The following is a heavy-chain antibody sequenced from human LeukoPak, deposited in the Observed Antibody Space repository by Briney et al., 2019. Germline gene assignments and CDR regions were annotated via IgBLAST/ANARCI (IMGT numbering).Heavy chain of an antibody. D-gene: IGHD5-24*01. CDR3: AKPRDSDKLDASVL. J-gene: IGHJ3*01. Sequence: GGSLRLSCATSGFAFSSYAMNWVRQAPGKGLEWVAFICYDASSRFYAASVKGRFTISRDNTKNTLYMQMSSLRVDDTAVYYCAKPRDSDKLDASVLWGQGKTVTVSS. V-gene: IGHV3-33*03. CDR2: ICYDASSR. CDR1: GFAFSSYA.